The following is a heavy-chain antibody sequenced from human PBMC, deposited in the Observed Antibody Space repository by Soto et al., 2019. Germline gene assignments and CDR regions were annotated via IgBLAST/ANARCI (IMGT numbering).Heavy chain of an antibody. V-gene: IGHV3-33*01. CDR1: GFTFSSYG. D-gene: IGHD6-13*01. Sequence: PGGSLRLSCAASGFTFSSYGMHWVRQAPGKGLEWVAVIWYDGSNKYYADSVKGRFTISRDNSKNTLYLQMNSLRAEDTAVYYCAREAGSSSWYHDYYYYGMDVWGQGTTVTVSS. CDR3: AREAGSSSWYHDYYYYGMDV. J-gene: IGHJ6*02. CDR2: IWYDGSNK.